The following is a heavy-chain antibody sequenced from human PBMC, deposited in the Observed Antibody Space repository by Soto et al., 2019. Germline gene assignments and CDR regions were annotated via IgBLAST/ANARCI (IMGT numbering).Heavy chain of an antibody. CDR3: AKDRIPGYSSGWYEYFQH. D-gene: IGHD6-19*01. CDR2: ISYDGSNK. J-gene: IGHJ1*01. Sequence: GGSLRLSCAASGFTFSSYGMHWVRQAPGKGLEWVAVISYDGSNKYYADSVKGRFTISRDNSKNTLYLQMNSLRAEDTAVYYCAKDRIPGYSSGWYEYFQHWGQGTLVTVSS. V-gene: IGHV3-30*18. CDR1: GFTFSSYG.